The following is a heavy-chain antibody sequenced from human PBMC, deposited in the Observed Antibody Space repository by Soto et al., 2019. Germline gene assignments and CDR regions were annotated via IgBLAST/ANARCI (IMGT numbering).Heavy chain of an antibody. CDR1: GFTFDDYA. Sequence: EVQLVESGGDLVQPGRSLRLSCAASGFTFDDYAMHWVRQVPGKGLQWVSGLSWNGVTIGYAASVKGRFTVSRDNAKKSMYLQMNGLRPDVTALYYCAASRAYDSSDYSGFHYGMDVWGLGTTVTVS. V-gene: IGHV3-9*01. CDR2: LSWNGVTI. D-gene: IGHD3-22*01. CDR3: AASRAYDSSDYSGFHYGMDV. J-gene: IGHJ6*02.